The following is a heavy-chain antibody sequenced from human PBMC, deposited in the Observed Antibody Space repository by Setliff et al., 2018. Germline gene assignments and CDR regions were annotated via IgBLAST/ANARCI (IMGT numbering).Heavy chain of an antibody. J-gene: IGHJ3*02. CDR2: ISGFNGVA. V-gene: IGHV1-18*01. Sequence: ASVKGSCKGSGYIFTSSGISWVRQAPGQGLEWMGWISGFNGVAKYAQNFQDRVTMATDTSTNMAYMELRSLRSDDTAIYFCALTTLSLCSGGNCPNALDIWGQGTLVTV. CDR3: ALTTLSLCSGGNCPNALDI. CDR1: GYIFTSSG. D-gene: IGHD2-15*01.